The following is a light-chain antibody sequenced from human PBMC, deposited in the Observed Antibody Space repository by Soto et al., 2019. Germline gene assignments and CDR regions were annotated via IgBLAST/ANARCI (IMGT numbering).Light chain of an antibody. V-gene: IGKV3-15*01. CDR2: AAS. J-gene: IGKJ4*01. CDR1: QSVSSN. CDR3: QQYNNLIT. Sequence: EIVMTQSPATLSVSPGERATLSCRASQSVSSNLVWYQQKPGQAPRLLIYAASTRATGIPARFSGSGSGTEFTLTISSLQSEDFAVYYCQQYNNLITFGGGTKVEIK.